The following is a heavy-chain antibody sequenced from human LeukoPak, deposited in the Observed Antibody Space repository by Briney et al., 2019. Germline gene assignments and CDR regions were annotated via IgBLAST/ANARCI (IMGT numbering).Heavy chain of an antibody. D-gene: IGHD2-8*01. V-gene: IGHV3-23*01. CDR2: ISDSGGST. J-gene: IGHJ4*02. CDR3: AKDTSIGRYCTNGVCSPFDY. Sequence: GGSLRLSCAASGFTFSSYAMSWVRQAPGKGLEWVSAISDSGGSTYDADSVKGRFTISRDNSKNTLYLQMNSLRAEDTAVYYCAKDTSIGRYCTNGVCSPFDYWGQGTLVTVSS. CDR1: GFTFSSYA.